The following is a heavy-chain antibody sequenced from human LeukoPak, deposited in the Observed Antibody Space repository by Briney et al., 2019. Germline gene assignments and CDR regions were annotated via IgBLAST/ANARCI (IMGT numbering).Heavy chain of an antibody. Sequence: GGSLSLSCAASVFTFDSYGMQWVRQARGKGLGWVAFIWYGGSNKYYADSVKGRFTTSRDNSRNTLYLQMSSLRAEETAAYYCARIFSNEFYYGSGSHLDYWGQGTLVTVSS. CDR2: IWYGGSNK. J-gene: IGHJ4*02. D-gene: IGHD3-10*01. V-gene: IGHV3-33*01. CDR3: ARIFSNEFYYGSGSHLDY. CDR1: VFTFDSYG.